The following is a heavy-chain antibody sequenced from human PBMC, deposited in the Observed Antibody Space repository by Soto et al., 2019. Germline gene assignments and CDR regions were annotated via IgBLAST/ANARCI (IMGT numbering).Heavy chain of an antibody. V-gene: IGHV3-48*02. CDR1: GFTFSSYS. D-gene: IGHD2-15*01. J-gene: IGHJ5*02. Sequence: EVQLVESGGGLVQPGGSLRLSCAASGFTFSSYSMNWVRQAPGKGLEWVSYISSSSSTIYYADSVKGRFTISRDNAKKSLYLQMNRQRDEDTAVYYCARGEAVVVVAATLNWFDPWGQGTLVTVSS. CDR2: ISSSSSTI. CDR3: ARGEAVVVVAATLNWFDP.